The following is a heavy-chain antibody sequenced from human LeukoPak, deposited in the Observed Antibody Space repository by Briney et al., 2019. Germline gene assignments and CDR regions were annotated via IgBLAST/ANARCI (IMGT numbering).Heavy chain of an antibody. D-gene: IGHD3-10*01. J-gene: IGHJ5*02. V-gene: IGHV1-18*04. CDR1: GYXFTIYG. CDR2: ISAYNGNT. CDR3: ARVRGVRRFDP. Sequence: GYXFTIYGISWVRQAPGQGLERMGWISAYNGNTNYAQKLQGRVTMPTDTSTSTAYMELRSLRSDDTAVYYCARVRGVRRFDPWGQGTLVTVSS.